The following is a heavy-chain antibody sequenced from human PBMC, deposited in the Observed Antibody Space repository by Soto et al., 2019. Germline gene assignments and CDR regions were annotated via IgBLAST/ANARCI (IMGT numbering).Heavy chain of an antibody. CDR2: IYHSGST. J-gene: IGHJ4*02. CDR3: ARCRDYGYVWGSYRCALDY. CDR1: GGSISSSNW. Sequence: PSETLSLTCAVSGGSISSSNWWSWVRQPPGKGLEWIGEIYHSGSTNYNPSLKSRVTISVDKSKNQFSLKLSSVTAADTAVYYCARCRDYGYVWGSYRCALDYWGQGTLVTVSS. V-gene: IGHV4-4*02. D-gene: IGHD3-16*02.